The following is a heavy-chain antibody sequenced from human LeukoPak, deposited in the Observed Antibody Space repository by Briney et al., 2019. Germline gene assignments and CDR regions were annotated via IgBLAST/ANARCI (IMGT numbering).Heavy chain of an antibody. V-gene: IGHV4-31*03. D-gene: IGHD5-18*01. CDR1: GGSISSGGYY. Sequence: PSQTLSLTCTVSGGSISSGGYYWSWIRQHPGKGLEWIVYIYYSGSTYYNPSLKSRVTISVDTSKNQFSLKLSSVTAADTAVHYCARAVQLWLYYFDYWGQGTLVTVSS. CDR2: IYYSGST. J-gene: IGHJ4*02. CDR3: ARAVQLWLYYFDY.